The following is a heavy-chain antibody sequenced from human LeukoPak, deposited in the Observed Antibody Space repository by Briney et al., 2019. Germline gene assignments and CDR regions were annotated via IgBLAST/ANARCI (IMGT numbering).Heavy chain of an antibody. Sequence: SETLSLTCTVTGGSISNYYWSWIRQPPGKGLEWIGYIYYSGSTNYNPSLKSRVTISVDTSKNQFPLKLSSVTAADTAVYYCARHNYDSSGYWPYWYFDLWGRGTLVTVSS. CDR2: IYYSGST. CDR1: GGSISNYY. D-gene: IGHD3-22*01. V-gene: IGHV4-59*01. CDR3: ARHNYDSSGYWPYWYFDL. J-gene: IGHJ2*01.